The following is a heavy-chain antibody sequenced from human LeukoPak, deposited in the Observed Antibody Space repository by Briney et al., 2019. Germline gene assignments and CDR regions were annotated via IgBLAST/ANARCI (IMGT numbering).Heavy chain of an antibody. D-gene: IGHD3-3*01. V-gene: IGHV1-8*01. CDR2: MNPNSGNT. CDR3: TRQGFYDYWIGYYTVDY. J-gene: IGHJ4*02. Sequence: ASVKVSCKASGDTFTSYDINWVRQATGQGLEWMGWMNPNSGNTGYAQKVQGRVTMPRDTSTSTAYMEMSRLSSEDTAVYYCTRQGFYDYWIGYYTVDYWGKGPLVTVSS. CDR1: GDTFTSYD.